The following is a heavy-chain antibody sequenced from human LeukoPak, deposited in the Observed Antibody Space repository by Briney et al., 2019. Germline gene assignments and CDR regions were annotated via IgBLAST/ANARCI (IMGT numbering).Heavy chain of an antibody. CDR1: GFTFSSYA. CDR3: AKGAVVPAAIAPERIYDY. D-gene: IGHD2-2*02. Sequence: PGGSLRLSCAASGFTFSSYAMSWVRQAPGKGLEWVSAISGSGGSTYYADSVKGRFTISRDNSKNTLYLQMNSLRAEDTAVYYCAKGAVVPAAIAPERIYDYWGQGTLVTVSS. CDR2: ISGSGGST. J-gene: IGHJ4*02. V-gene: IGHV3-23*01.